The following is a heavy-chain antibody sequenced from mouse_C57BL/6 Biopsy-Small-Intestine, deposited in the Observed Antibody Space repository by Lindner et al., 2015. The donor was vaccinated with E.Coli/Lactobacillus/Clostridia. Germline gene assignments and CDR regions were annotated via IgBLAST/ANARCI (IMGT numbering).Heavy chain of an antibody. CDR3: ARPYGDSFAY. CDR1: GYTFTSYW. D-gene: IGHD2-13*01. CDR2: IDPSDSYT. V-gene: IGHV1-69*02. J-gene: IGHJ3*01. Sequence: VQLQESGAELVKPGASVKLSCKASGYTFTSYWMHWVKQRPGQGLEWIGEIDPSDSYTYYNQKFKGKATLTVDKSSSTAYMQLSSLTSEDSAVYYCARPYGDSFAYWGQGTLVTVSA.